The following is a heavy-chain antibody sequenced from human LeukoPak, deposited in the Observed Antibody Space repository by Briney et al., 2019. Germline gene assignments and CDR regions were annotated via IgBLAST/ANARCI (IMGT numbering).Heavy chain of an antibody. Sequence: GGSLRLSRAASGFTFSSYSMNWVRQAPGKGLEWVSSISSSSSYIYYADSVKGRFTLSRDNAKNSLYLQMNSLRAEDTAVYYCARDRHSSTYDAFDIWGQGTMVTVSS. J-gene: IGHJ3*02. D-gene: IGHD6-13*01. V-gene: IGHV3-21*01. CDR2: ISSSSSYI. CDR1: GFTFSSYS. CDR3: ARDRHSSTYDAFDI.